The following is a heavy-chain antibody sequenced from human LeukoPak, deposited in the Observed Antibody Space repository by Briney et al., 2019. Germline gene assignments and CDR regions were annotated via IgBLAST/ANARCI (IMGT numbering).Heavy chain of an antibody. CDR2: IKPNSGGT. V-gene: IGHV1-2*02. D-gene: IGHD1-26*01. Sequence: ASVKVSCRASGYTFTGYYIHWVRQAPGQGLEWMGWIKPNSGGTNYAQKFQGRVTMTRDTSISTAYMELSRLRSDDTAVYYCARGSIVGATFDYFDYWGQGTLVTVSS. CDR1: GYTFTGYY. J-gene: IGHJ4*02. CDR3: ARGSIVGATFDYFDY.